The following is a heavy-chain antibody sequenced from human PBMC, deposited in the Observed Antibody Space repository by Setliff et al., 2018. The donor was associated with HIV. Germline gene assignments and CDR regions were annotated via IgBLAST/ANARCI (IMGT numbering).Heavy chain of an antibody. V-gene: IGHV3-43*01. J-gene: IGHJ4*02. CDR1: GFTFDDYT. CDR2: ISWDGDMT. Sequence: PGGSLRLSCAASGFTFDDYTMHWVRQAPGKGLEWVSLISWDGDMTYYADSVKGRFTISRDNSKNSLYLQMNSLTTEDTAFYYCSKEKFTFTVVRGVIDSWGQGTLVTVSS. D-gene: IGHD3-10*01. CDR3: SKEKFTFTVVRGVIDS.